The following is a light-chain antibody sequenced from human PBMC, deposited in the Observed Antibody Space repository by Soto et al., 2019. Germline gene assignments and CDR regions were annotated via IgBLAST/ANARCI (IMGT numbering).Light chain of an antibody. CDR2: EVN. CDR3: CSYAGNDNYV. Sequence: QSVVTQPPSASGSPGQSVTISCTGTSSDVGGYNYVSWYQQHPGKAPKLIIYEVNKRPSGVPDRFSGAKSGNTASLSVSGLQAEDEADYYCCSYAGNDNYVFGTGTKVTVL. V-gene: IGLV2-8*01. J-gene: IGLJ1*01. CDR1: SSDVGGYNY.